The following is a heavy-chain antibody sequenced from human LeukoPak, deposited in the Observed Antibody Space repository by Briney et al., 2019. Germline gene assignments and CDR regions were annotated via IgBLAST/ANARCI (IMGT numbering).Heavy chain of an antibody. J-gene: IGHJ4*02. D-gene: IGHD3-22*01. V-gene: IGHV4-39*01. CDR2: IYYSGST. Sequence: SETLSLTCTVSGGSISSSSYYWGWIRQPPGKGLEWIGSIYYSGSTYYNPPLKSRLTISGDPAKNQFSLNLSSVTAADTAVYYCARSYYDSSGYYGKFDYWGQGTLVTVSS. CDR3: ARSYYDSSGYYGKFDY. CDR1: GGSISSSSYY.